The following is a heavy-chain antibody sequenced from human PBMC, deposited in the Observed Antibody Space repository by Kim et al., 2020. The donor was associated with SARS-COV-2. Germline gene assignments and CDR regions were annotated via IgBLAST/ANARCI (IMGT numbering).Heavy chain of an antibody. D-gene: IGHD6-19*01. V-gene: IGHV3-23*01. J-gene: IGHJ4*02. CDR1: RLYA. CDR2: ISGGGTST. CDR3: ARHSSGWDYFDD. Sequence: GGSLRLSCVAPRLYALSWVRQAPGKGLEWVSSISGGGTSTYYTDYVKGRFTITRDTSRDTLYLQMNSLRAEDTAVYYCARHSSGWDYFDDWGQGTLVTVSS.